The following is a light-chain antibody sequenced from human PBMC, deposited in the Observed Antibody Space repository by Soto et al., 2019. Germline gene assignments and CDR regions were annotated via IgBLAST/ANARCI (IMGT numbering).Light chain of an antibody. J-gene: IGLJ2*01. CDR1: SSDIGGYNY. CDR2: GVS. CDR3: SSYKTSSTVVV. V-gene: IGLV2-14*01. Sequence: QSALTQPASVSGSPGQSITISCTGTSSDIGGYNYVSWYQQYPGKAPKLMIFGVSDRPSGVSNRFSGSKSGTTASLTISGVQSEDEADYYCSSYKTSSTVVVFGGGTQLTVL.